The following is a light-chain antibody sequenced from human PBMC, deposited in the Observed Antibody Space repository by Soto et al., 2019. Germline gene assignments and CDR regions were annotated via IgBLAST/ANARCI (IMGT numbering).Light chain of an antibody. CDR3: SSFTSSSTWV. J-gene: IGLJ7*01. CDR1: SSDVGGYNY. Sequence: QSALTQPASVSGSPGQSITISCTGTSSDVGGYNYVSWYQQPPGKAPNLMIYDVSNRPSGVSNRFSGSKSGNTASLTISGLQAEDEADYYCSSFTSSSTWVFGGGTQLTVL. V-gene: IGLV2-14*01. CDR2: DVS.